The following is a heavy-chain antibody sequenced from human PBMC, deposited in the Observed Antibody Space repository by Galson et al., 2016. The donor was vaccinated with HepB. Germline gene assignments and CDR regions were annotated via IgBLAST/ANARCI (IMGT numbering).Heavy chain of an antibody. D-gene: IGHD2-2*01. CDR3: ARDLEVGLCSGTSCYAQYYYYFYMDV. Sequence: SVKVSCKASGYRFTDYSIHWVRQAPGQGLEWMGWINPNRGDSNYAQKLQGRVTMTSDTSISTAYMELSRLRSDDTAVYYCARDLEVGLCSGTSCYAQYYYYFYMDVWGKGTTVTVSS. V-gene: IGHV1-2*02. J-gene: IGHJ6*03. CDR1: GYRFTDYS. CDR2: INPNRGDS.